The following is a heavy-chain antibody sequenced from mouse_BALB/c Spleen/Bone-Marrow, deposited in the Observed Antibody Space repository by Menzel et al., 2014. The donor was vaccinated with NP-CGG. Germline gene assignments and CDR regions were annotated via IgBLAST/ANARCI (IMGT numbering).Heavy chain of an antibody. J-gene: IGHJ2*01. Sequence: VQLQQSGAELVRPGSSVKISCMASGYAFSSYWMNWVKQRPGQGLEWIGQIYPGDGDTNYSGKFKGKATLTADESSSTAYMQLSSLTSEDSAVYFCAFGNYDFDYWGQGTTLTVSS. V-gene: IGHV1-80*01. CDR2: IYPGDGDT. CDR1: GYAFSSYW. D-gene: IGHD2-1*01. CDR3: AFGNYDFDY.